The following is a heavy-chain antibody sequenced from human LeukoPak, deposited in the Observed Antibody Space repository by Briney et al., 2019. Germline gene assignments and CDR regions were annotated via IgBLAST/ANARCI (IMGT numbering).Heavy chain of an antibody. V-gene: IGHV3-21*01. D-gene: IGHD2-15*01. CDR3: ARDQGYCSGGSCYSADFDY. CDR2: ISSSSYI. J-gene: IGHJ4*02. CDR1: GFTFSSYS. Sequence: GGSLRLSCAASGFTFSSYSMNWVRQAPGKGLEGVSSISSSSYIYYADSVKGRFTISRDNAKNSLYLQMNSLRAEDTAVYYCARDQGYCSGGSCYSADFDYWGQGTLVTVSS.